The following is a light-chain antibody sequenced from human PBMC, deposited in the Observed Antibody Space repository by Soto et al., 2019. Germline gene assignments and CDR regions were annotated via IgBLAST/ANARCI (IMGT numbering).Light chain of an antibody. CDR2: TAS. CDR3: QQYYTTPT. Sequence: DIQMTQSPSSLSASVGDRVTITCRASQSISIYLNWYQQKPGKAPNLLIYTASSLQSGVPSRFSCSGSATDFTLTISSLQPEDFATYSCQQYYTTPTFGQGTKLEIK. J-gene: IGKJ2*01. V-gene: IGKV1-39*01. CDR1: QSISIY.